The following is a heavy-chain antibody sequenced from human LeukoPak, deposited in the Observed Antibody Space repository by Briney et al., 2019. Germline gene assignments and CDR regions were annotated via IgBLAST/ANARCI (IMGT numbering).Heavy chain of an antibody. J-gene: IGHJ4*02. CDR3: AKTAPWYDILTGYYSF. Sequence: GGSLRLSCATSGFTFSRYGMHWVRQAPGKGLEWVAVISYDGSNTYYADSVKGRFTISRDNSKNTLYLQMNSLRAEDTAVYYCAKTAPWYDILTGYYSFWGQGTLVTVSS. V-gene: IGHV3-30*18. CDR2: ISYDGSNT. CDR1: GFTFSRYG. D-gene: IGHD3-9*01.